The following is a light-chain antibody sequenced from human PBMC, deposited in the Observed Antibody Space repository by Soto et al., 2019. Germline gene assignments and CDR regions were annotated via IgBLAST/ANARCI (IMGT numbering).Light chain of an antibody. CDR1: RAINNY. CDR3: QQSYSTPPN. J-gene: IGKJ2*01. CDR2: SAS. Sequence: IPMTQSPSSLSASVGDRVTLTCRTSRAINNYVNWYQHHPGRVPKLLISSASILQAGVPSRFSAGGSGTHFALTISSLQPEDVATYYCQQSYSTPPNFGQGTKLEI. V-gene: IGKV1-39*01.